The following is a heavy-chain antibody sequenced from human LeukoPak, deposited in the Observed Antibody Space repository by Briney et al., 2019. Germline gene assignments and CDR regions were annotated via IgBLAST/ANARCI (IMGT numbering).Heavy chain of an antibody. Sequence: GASVKVSCKASGGTFSSYAISWVRQAPGQGLEWMGGIIPIFGTANYAQKFQGRVTITADESTSTAYMELSSLRSEDMAVYYCARATDSSWPRAHFSPWGQGTLVTVSS. J-gene: IGHJ5*02. CDR1: GGTFSSYA. D-gene: IGHD6-13*01. V-gene: IGHV1-69*13. CDR2: IIPIFGTA. CDR3: ARATDSSWPRAHFSP.